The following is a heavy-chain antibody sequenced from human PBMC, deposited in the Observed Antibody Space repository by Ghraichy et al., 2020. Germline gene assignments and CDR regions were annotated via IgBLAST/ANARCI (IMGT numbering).Heavy chain of an antibody. CDR3: AKLLRGDQYSDNYY. D-gene: IGHD5-12*01. V-gene: IGHV3-23*01. CDR2: IGGSGTTT. J-gene: IGHJ4*02. CDR1: GFTFSYYG. Sequence: GESLNISCAASGFTFSYYGMSWVRQAPGKGLEWVSSIGGSGTTTYYADSVKGRFTISRDNPKNTLYLRINSLRAEDTAVYYCAKLLRGDQYSDNYYWGQGTLVTVSS.